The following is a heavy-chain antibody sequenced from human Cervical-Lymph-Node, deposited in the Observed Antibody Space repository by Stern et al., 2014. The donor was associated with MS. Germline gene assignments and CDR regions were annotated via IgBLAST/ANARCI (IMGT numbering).Heavy chain of an antibody. Sequence: QITLKESGPTLVKPTQTLTLTCTFSGFSLSTSEVGVGWIRQPPGKALEWLALIYWDEEIRYSPSLKNRLTITKDTSKNQVVLRMTNMDPVDTGTYYCAHSGDDYGDLDTFDIWGQGTTVTVSS. CDR1: GFSLSTSEVG. CDR2: IYWDEEI. CDR3: AHSGDDYGDLDTFDI. D-gene: IGHD4-17*01. J-gene: IGHJ3*02. V-gene: IGHV2-5*02.